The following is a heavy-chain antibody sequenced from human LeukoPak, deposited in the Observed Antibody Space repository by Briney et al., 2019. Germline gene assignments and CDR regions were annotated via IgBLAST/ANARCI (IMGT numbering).Heavy chain of an antibody. CDR3: ARRQIYGDYGGDY. J-gene: IGHJ4*02. Sequence: GGSLRLSCAASGFTFSSYWMHWVRQAPGKGLVWVSRINSDGSSTSYADSVRGRFTISRDNAKNSLYLQMNSLRAEDTAVYYCARRQIYGDYGGDYWGQGTLVTVSS. V-gene: IGHV3-74*01. CDR2: INSDGSST. CDR1: GFTFSSYW. D-gene: IGHD4-17*01.